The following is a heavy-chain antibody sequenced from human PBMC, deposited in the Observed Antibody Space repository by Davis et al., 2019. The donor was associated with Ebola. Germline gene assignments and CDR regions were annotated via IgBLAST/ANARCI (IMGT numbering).Heavy chain of an antibody. J-gene: IGHJ4*02. D-gene: IGHD3-22*01. CDR1: GYTLTTYG. CDR3: ARDRDSSGYSSSIDY. Sequence: AASVKVSCKASGYTLTTYGINWVRQAPGQGLEWMGWINTNTGNPTYAQGFAGRFVFSLDTSVSTAYLQISSLKAEDTAVYYCARDRDSSGYSSSIDYWGQGTLVTVSS. V-gene: IGHV7-4-1*02. CDR2: INTNTGNP.